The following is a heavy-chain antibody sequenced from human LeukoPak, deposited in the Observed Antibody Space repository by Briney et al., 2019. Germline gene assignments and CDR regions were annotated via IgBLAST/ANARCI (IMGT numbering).Heavy chain of an antibody. D-gene: IGHD2-8*02. J-gene: IGHJ4*02. CDR1: GFTFSSHW. Sequence: GGSLRLSCEASGFTFSSHWMHWVRHAPGKGLVWVSRINSDGSSTTYADSVKGRFTISRDNAKNTLYLQMNSLRAEDTAIYYCATYRQVLLPFESWGQGTLVTVSS. CDR3: ATYRQVLLPFES. V-gene: IGHV3-74*03. CDR2: INSDGSST.